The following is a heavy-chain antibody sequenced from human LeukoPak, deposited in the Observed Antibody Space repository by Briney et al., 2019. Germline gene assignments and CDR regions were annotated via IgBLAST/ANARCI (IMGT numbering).Heavy chain of an antibody. CDR3: TRGKYSGFDI. D-gene: IGHD2-21*01. V-gene: IGHV6-1*01. Sequence: ETLSLTCAISGDSVGTYNVAWNWIRQSPSRGLEWLGRAYLRSRWYNEYAVSVKSRITINPDTSRNHFSLQLNSVIPEDTAVYYCTRGKYSGFDIWGQGTMVTVSS. CDR2: AYLRSRWYN. J-gene: IGHJ3*02. CDR1: GDSVGTYNVA.